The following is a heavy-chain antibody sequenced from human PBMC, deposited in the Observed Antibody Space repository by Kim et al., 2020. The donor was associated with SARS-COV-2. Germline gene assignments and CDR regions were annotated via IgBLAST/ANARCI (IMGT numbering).Heavy chain of an antibody. J-gene: IGHJ4*02. CDR2: GSGP. Sequence: GSGPVYADPGKGRFNISRDNAKNMLYLQMNSLRADDAAVYFCVRSAAAFDYWGQGTLVSVSS. V-gene: IGHV3-74*01. D-gene: IGHD6-13*01. CDR3: VRSAAAFDY.